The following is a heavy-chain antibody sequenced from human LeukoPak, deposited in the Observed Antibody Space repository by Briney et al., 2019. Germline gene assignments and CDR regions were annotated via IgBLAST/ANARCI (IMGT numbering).Heavy chain of an antibody. Sequence: PSETLSLPCTVSVGSISSHYWSWIRQPPGKGLEWIGYIYYSGSTNSNPYLKNRVTISIDTSKNQFSLKLSSVTAADTAMYYCASHYGSGFGYWGQGTLVTVSS. V-gene: IGHV4-59*11. D-gene: IGHD3-10*01. CDR3: ASHYGSGFGY. CDR2: IYYSGST. J-gene: IGHJ4*02. CDR1: VGSISSHY.